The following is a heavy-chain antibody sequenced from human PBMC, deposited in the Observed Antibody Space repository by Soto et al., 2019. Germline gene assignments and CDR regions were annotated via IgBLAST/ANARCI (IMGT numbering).Heavy chain of an antibody. CDR1: GGSISSSNW. CDR3: ARDEFSSSWYAPGMGYCAMDV. Sequence: QVQLHESGPGLVKPSGTLSLTCAVSGGSISSSNWWSCVRQPPGKGLEWIGEIYHSGSTNYNPSLKSRAAISGDKSKNQFSLTLSSVTAADTAVYYWARDEFSSSWYAPGMGYCAMDVWVQGTTVTVSS. V-gene: IGHV4-4*02. D-gene: IGHD6-13*01. J-gene: IGHJ6*02. CDR2: IYHSGST.